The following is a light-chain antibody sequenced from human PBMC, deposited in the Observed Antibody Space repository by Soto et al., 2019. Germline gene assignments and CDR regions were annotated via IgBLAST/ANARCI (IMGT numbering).Light chain of an antibody. CDR2: DAS. CDR3: QHRSNWPLAT. V-gene: IGKV3-11*01. CDR1: QSVSSY. Sequence: EIVLTQSPATLSLSPGERATLSCRASQSVSSYLAWYQQKPGQAPRLLIYDASNRATGIPARFSGSGSGTDFTLTISSLEPEDFAVYYCQHRSNWPLATFGPGTKVDIK. J-gene: IGKJ3*01.